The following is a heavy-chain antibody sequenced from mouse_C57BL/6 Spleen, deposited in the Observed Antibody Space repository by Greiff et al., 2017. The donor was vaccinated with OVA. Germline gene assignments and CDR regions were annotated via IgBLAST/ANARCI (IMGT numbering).Heavy chain of an antibody. CDR1: GYTFTDYY. CDR3: ARREGPR. Sequence: VQLQQSGPELVKPGASVKISCKASGYTFTDYYMNWVKQSHGKSLEWIGDINPNNGGTSYNQKFKGKATLTVDKSSSTAYMELRSLTSEDSAVYYCARREGPRWGQGTLVTVSA. V-gene: IGHV1-26*01. J-gene: IGHJ3*02. CDR2: INPNNGGT.